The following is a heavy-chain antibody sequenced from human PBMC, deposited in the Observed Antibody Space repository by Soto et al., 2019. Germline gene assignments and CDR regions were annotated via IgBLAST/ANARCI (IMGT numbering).Heavy chain of an antibody. V-gene: IGHV4-39*01. CDR3: VRHWSSSGNNWFDP. J-gene: IGHJ5*02. CDR2: IYYSGTT. Sequence: SETLSLTCTVSGGSIRSTTYYWAWIRQSPGKGLEWIGSIYYSGTTYYHPSLKSRVTMSVDTPKNQVSLKLSSMTAADTAVYYCVRHWSSSGNNWFDPWGQGTQVTVSS. CDR1: GGSIRSTTYY. D-gene: IGHD1-1*01.